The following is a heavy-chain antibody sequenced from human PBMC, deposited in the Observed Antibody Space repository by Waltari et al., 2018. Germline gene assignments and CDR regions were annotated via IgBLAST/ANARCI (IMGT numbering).Heavy chain of an antibody. CDR3: ARDLVGSGWSIDY. J-gene: IGHJ4*02. V-gene: IGHV1-2*06. CDR2: ITPHTGGT. CDR1: GYTFTRHY. D-gene: IGHD6-19*01. Sequence: QVQLVQSGAEVKEPGAAVKVSCKASGYTFTRHYIHWVRPAPGPGLEWMGRITPHTGGTYYAQKFQSRVTMTRDMSITTAYMEVSSLRSDDTAVYYCARDLVGSGWSIDYWGQGTLVTVSS.